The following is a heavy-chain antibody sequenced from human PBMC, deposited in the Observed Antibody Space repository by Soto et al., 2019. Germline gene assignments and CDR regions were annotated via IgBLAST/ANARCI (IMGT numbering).Heavy chain of an antibody. CDR1: GFTFSNAW. J-gene: IGHJ4*02. V-gene: IGHV3-15*01. Sequence: GGSLRLSCAASGFTFSNAWMSWGRQAPGKGLEWVGRIKSKTDGGTTDYAAPVKGRFTISRDDSKNTLYLQMISLKTEDTSVYYCTSVIAALKPVGYWGQGTLVTVSS. CDR2: IKSKTDGGTT. CDR3: TSVIAALKPVGY. D-gene: IGHD6-6*01.